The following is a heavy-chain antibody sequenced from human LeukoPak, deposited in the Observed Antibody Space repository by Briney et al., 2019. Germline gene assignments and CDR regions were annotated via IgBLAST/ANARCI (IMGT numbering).Heavy chain of an antibody. CDR2: ISGSGGST. Sequence: PGGSLRLSCAASGFTFSSYAMSWVRQAPGKGLEWASAISGSGGSTYYADSVKGRFTISRDNSKNTLYLQMNSLRAEDTAVYYCAKGGQLWFGELLLSYWGQGTLVTVSS. D-gene: IGHD3-10*01. CDR3: AKGGQLWFGELLLSY. V-gene: IGHV3-23*01. J-gene: IGHJ4*02. CDR1: GFTFSSYA.